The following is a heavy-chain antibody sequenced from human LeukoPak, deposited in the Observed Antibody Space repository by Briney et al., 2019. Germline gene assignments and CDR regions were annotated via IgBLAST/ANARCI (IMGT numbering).Heavy chain of an antibody. CDR1: GYTFTGYY. CDR3: AREGYGSGSYVY. Sequence: GASVKVSCKASGYTFTGYYMHWVRQAPGQGFEWMGWINPNSGGTDSAQKFQGRVTMTRDTSISTAYMELSSLRSDDTAVYYCAREGYGSGSYVYWGQGTLVTVSS. CDR2: INPNSGGT. J-gene: IGHJ4*02. V-gene: IGHV1-2*02. D-gene: IGHD3-10*01.